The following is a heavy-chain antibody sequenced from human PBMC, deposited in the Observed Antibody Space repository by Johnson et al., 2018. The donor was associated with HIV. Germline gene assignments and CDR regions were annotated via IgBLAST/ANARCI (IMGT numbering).Heavy chain of an antibody. D-gene: IGHD5-18*01. CDR2: ITWNGGGT. Sequence: VQLVESGGGVVRPGGSLRLSCAASGFSFDDYGMSWVRQAPGKGLEWVSGITWNGGGTGYADSVKGRFTISRDNAKNSLYLQMNSLRAEDTALYYCARVVGYKYGSAGDNDAFDIWGQGTMVTVSS. CDR3: ARVVGYKYGSAGDNDAFDI. V-gene: IGHV3-20*04. CDR1: GFSFDDYG. J-gene: IGHJ3*02.